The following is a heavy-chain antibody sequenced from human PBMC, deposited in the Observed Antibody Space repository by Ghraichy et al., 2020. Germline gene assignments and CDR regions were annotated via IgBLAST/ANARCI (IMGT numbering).Heavy chain of an antibody. CDR2: FDPEDGET. Sequence: ASVKVSCKVSGYTLTELSMHWVRQAPGKGLEWMGGFDPEDGETIYAQKFQGRVTMTEDTSTDTAYMELSSLRSEDTAVYYCATGGVVPAATRRWFDPWGQGTLVTVSS. V-gene: IGHV1-24*01. CDR1: GYTLTELS. CDR3: ATGGVVPAATRRWFDP. J-gene: IGHJ5*02. D-gene: IGHD2-2*01.